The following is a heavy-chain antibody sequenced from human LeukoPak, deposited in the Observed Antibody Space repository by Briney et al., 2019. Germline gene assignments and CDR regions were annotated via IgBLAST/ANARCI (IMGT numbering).Heavy chain of an antibody. CDR1: GGSISSSTYY. D-gene: IGHD2-15*01. CDR3: SLRIGAFDI. J-gene: IGHJ3*02. CDR2: IYSSGST. V-gene: IGHV4-39*01. Sequence: SETLSLTCTVSGGSISSSTYYWGWIRQPPGKGLEWIGSIYSSGSTYYNPSLKSRVTISVDMSKTQFSLNLSSVTAADTAVYYCSLRIGAFDIWGQGTMVTVSS.